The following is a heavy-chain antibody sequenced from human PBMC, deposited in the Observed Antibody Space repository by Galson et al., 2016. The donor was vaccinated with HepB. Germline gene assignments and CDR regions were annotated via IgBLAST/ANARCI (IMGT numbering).Heavy chain of an antibody. CDR1: GFTFSSYG. CDR2: IWYDGSNK. Sequence: AASGFTFSSYGMHWVRQAPGKGLEWVAVIWYDGSNKYYADSVKGRFTISRDNSKNTLYLQMNSLRAEDTAVYYCATEAPILAPTLDYWGQGTLVTVSS. D-gene: IGHD2/OR15-2a*01. V-gene: IGHV3-33*01. CDR3: ATEAPILAPTLDY. J-gene: IGHJ4*02.